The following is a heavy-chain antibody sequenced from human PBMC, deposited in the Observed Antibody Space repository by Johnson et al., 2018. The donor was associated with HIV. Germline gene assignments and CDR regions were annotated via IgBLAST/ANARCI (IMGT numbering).Heavy chain of an antibody. CDR1: GFTFDDYG. CDR3: ARAPPGGAFDI. Sequence: MQLVESGGGVVRPGGSLRLSCAASGFTFDDYGMSWVRQAPGKGLEWVSGINWYGGRTGYVDSMKGRFTISSDNAKNSLYLQMHSLRAGAPALYSCARAPPGGAFDIWGQGTMVTVSS. D-gene: IGHD6-25*01. V-gene: IGHV3-20*04. J-gene: IGHJ3*02. CDR2: INWYGGRT.